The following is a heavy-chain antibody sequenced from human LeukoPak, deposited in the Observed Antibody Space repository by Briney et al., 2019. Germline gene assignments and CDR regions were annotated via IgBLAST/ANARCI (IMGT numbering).Heavy chain of an antibody. CDR2: INHSGST. D-gene: IGHD6-13*01. V-gene: IGHV4-34*01. CDR3: ARSPSIAATGNWFDP. J-gene: IGHJ5*02. CDR1: GGSFSGYY. Sequence: SETLSLTCAGYGGSFSGYYWSRIRQPPGKGLEWIGEINHSGSTNYNPSLKSRVTISVDTSKNQFSLKLSSVTAADTAVYYCARSPSIAATGNWFDPWGQGTLVTVSS.